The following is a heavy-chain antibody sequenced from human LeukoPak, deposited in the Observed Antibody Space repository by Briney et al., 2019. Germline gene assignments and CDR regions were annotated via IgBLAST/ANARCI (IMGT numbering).Heavy chain of an antibody. D-gene: IGHD6-19*01. V-gene: IGHV3-30*03. CDR3: ASFPGSGWDTFDY. J-gene: IGHJ4*02. CDR1: GFTFNSYG. Sequence: GGSLRLSCAASGFTFNSYGMHWVRQAPGKGLEWVAVISYDGNDKFYRDSVKGRFTISRDNSKNTLYLQMNSLRAEDTAVYYCASFPGSGWDTFDYWGQGTLVTVSS. CDR2: ISYDGNDK.